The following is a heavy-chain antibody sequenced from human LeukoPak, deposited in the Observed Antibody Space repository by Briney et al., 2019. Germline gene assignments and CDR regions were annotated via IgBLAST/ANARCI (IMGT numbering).Heavy chain of an antibody. V-gene: IGHV3-33*08. CDR1: GFTFGSYG. J-gene: IGHJ4*02. Sequence: GGSLRLSCAASGFTFGSYGMHWVRQAPGKGREWVAVIWYDGSNKYYVDSVKGRFTISRDNSKNTLYLQMNSLRAEDTAVYYCAREQRITMVRGFTTTYYFDYWGQGTLVTVSS. CDR3: AREQRITMVRGFTTTYYFDY. CDR2: IWYDGSNK. D-gene: IGHD3-10*01.